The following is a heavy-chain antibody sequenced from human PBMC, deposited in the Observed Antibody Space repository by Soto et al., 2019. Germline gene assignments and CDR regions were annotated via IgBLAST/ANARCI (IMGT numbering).Heavy chain of an antibody. J-gene: IGHJ4*02. CDR1: GFAFSTSV. V-gene: IGHV3-23*01. Sequence: EVQLLESGGGLVQPGGSPRLSCAASGFAFSTSVMTWVRQPPGKGLEWVSAIGVSGGDTYYLDSVKGRFTISRDNSKNTLYLQLNNLRAEDTAVYYCATREGASSGPYWGQGTLVTVSS. D-gene: IGHD6-19*01. CDR2: IGVSGGDT. CDR3: ATREGASSGPY.